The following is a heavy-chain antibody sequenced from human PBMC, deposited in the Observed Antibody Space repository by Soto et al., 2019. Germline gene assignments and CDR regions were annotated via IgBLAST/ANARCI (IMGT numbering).Heavy chain of an antibody. V-gene: IGHV3-74*01. D-gene: IGHD3-10*01. Sequence: EVQLVESGGGLVQPGGSLRLSCEASGFTFSDYWIHWVRQGPGKGLVWVSRIKGDTITTNYADSVKGRFTISRENAKNTVYLQVNSLRVEDTAVYYCARGSRGSYYMDIWGRGTTVTVSS. CDR1: GFTFSDYW. CDR2: IKGDTITT. CDR3: ARGSRGSYYMDI. J-gene: IGHJ6*03.